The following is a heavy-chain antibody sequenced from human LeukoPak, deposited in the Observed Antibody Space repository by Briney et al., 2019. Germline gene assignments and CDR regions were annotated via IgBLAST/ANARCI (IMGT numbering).Heavy chain of an antibody. D-gene: IGHD4-17*01. Sequence: GGSLRLSCAASGFTFSSYAMSWVRQAPGKGLEWVSAISGSGGSTYYADSVKGRFTISRDNSKNTLYLQMNSLRAEDTAVYYCAKVGEGGDYWDYFDYWGQGTLVTVSS. J-gene: IGHJ4*02. CDR3: AKVGEGGDYWDYFDY. CDR1: GFTFSSYA. CDR2: ISGSGGST. V-gene: IGHV3-23*01.